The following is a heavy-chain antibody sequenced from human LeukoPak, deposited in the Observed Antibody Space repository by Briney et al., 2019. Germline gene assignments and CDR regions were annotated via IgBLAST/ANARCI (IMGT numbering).Heavy chain of an antibody. CDR2: INQDGHEN. J-gene: IGHJ4*02. CDR1: GFTFSNYW. CDR3: ARGGRYYLGY. V-gene: IGHV3-7*01. Sequence: GGSLRLSCAASGFTFSNYWMSWVRQVPGKGLECVANINQDGHENHYVDSVKGRFTISRDDVQNSLYLQMNSLRADDTAVYYCARGGRYYLGYWGQGTLVAVSS.